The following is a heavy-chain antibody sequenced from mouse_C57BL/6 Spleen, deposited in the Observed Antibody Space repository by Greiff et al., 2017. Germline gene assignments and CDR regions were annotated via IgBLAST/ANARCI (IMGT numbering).Heavy chain of an antibody. V-gene: IGHV1-55*01. CDR2: IYPGSGST. Sequence: QVQLQQPGAELVKPGASVKMSCKASGYTFTSYWITWVKQRPGQGLEWIGDIYPGSGSTNYNEKFKSKATLTVDTSSSTAYMQLSSLTSEDSAVYYCAITNYDDYDDYYAMDYWGQGTSVTVSS. CDR1: GYTFTSYW. D-gene: IGHD2-4*01. J-gene: IGHJ4*01. CDR3: AITNYDDYDDYYAMDY.